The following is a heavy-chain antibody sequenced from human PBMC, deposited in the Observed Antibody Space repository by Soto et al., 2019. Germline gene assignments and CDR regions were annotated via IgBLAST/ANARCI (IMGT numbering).Heavy chain of an antibody. J-gene: IGHJ6*02. V-gene: IGHV1-69*13. Sequence: SVKVSCKASGCTFSSYAISWVRQAPGQGVVWMGGIISIFGTANYAQKFQGRVTITADESTSTAYMELSRLGSEDTAVYYCARGSDIVVVVAALYYYYGMDVWGQGTTVTVSS. CDR2: IISIFGTA. CDR1: GCTFSSYA. D-gene: IGHD2-15*01. CDR3: ARGSDIVVVVAALYYYYGMDV.